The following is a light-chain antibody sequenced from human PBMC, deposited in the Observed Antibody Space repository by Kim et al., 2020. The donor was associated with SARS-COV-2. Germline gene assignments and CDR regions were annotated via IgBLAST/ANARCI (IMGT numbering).Light chain of an antibody. CDR1: NIGIKS. Sequence: SYELTRPPSVSVAPGKTASITCGGDNIGIKSVHWYQQKPGQAPLLVIHYDSDRPSGIPERFSGSNSGNTAPLTITGVEAGDEADYYCQVWDNSRVHLVFGGGTQLTVL. CDR3: QVWDNSRVHLV. CDR2: YDS. J-gene: IGLJ2*01. V-gene: IGLV3-21*04.